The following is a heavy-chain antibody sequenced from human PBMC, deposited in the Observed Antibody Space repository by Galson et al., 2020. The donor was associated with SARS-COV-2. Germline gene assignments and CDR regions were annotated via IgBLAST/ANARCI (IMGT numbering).Heavy chain of an antibody. V-gene: IGHV3-30-3*01. CDR3: ARDLRAVAGTGFLYYYGMDV. D-gene: IGHD6-19*01. CDR1: GFTFSSYA. J-gene: IGHJ6*02. Sequence: GGSLRLSCAASGFTFSSYAMHWVRQAPGKGLEWVAVISYDGSNKYYADSVKGRFTISRDNSKNTLYLQMNSLRAEDTAVYYCARDLRAVAGTGFLYYYGMDVWGQGTTVTVSS. CDR2: ISYDGSNK.